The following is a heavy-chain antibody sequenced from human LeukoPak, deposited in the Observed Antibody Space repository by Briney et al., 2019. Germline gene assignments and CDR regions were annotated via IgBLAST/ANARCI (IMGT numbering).Heavy chain of an antibody. CDR3: ARDSSIAAAGSGFDY. J-gene: IGHJ4*02. Sequence: SETLSLTCAVYGGSFSGYYWSWIRQPAGKGLEWIGRIYTSGSTNYNPSLKSRVTMSVDTSKNQFSLKLSSVTAADTAVYYCARDSSIAAAGSGFDYWGQGTLVTVSS. V-gene: IGHV4-4*07. CDR2: IYTSGST. CDR1: GGSFSGYY. D-gene: IGHD6-13*01.